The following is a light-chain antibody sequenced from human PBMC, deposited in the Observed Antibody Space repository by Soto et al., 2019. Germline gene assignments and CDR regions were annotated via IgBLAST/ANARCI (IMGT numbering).Light chain of an antibody. J-gene: IGKJ4*01. Sequence: EIVMTQSPATVSVSPGERVTLSCRASQSVTSNLAWYQQKPGQAPRLLIHGASTRATGIPARFSGSGSGTEFTLAISSLQSEDYAVYYCQKYNNWPLSFGGGTKVDIK. V-gene: IGKV3-15*01. CDR2: GAS. CDR3: QKYNNWPLS. CDR1: QSVTSN.